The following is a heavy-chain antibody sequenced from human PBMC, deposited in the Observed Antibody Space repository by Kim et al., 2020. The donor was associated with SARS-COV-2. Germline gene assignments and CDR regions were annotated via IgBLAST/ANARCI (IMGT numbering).Heavy chain of an antibody. D-gene: IGHD6-6*01. V-gene: IGHV3-21*01. J-gene: IGHJ6*02. Sequence: YADSVKCRFTISRYNDKNSLYLQMNSLRAEDTAVYYCARDWIAASYGMDVWGQGTTVTVSS. CDR3: ARDWIAASYGMDV.